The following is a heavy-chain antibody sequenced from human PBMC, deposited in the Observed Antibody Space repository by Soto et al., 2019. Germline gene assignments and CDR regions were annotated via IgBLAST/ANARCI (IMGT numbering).Heavy chain of an antibody. CDR3: ARDPQALYCSGGSCYSMNYYGMDV. V-gene: IGHV1-46*01. J-gene: IGHJ6*02. Sequence: VASVKVSCKASGYTFTSYYMHWVRQAPGQGLEWMGIINPSGGSTSYAQKFQGRVTMTRDTSTSTVYMELSSLRSEDTAVYYCARDPQALYCSGGSCYSMNYYGMDVWGQGTTVTVSS. CDR1: GYTFTSYY. D-gene: IGHD2-15*01. CDR2: INPSGGST.